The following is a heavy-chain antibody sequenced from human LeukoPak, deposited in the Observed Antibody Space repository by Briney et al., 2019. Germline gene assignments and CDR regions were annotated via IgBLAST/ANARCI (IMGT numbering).Heavy chain of an antibody. D-gene: IGHD3-22*01. CDR3: ARDHDSGYARYYYYYYGMDV. CDR1: GGSISSYY. V-gene: IGHV4-4*07. Sequence: SETLSLTCTVSGGSISSYYWSWIRQPAGKGLEWIGRIYTSGSTNYNPSLTSRVTMPVDTSKNQFSLKLSSVTAADTAVYYCARDHDSGYARYYYYYYGMDVWGQGTTVTVSS. CDR2: IYTSGST. J-gene: IGHJ6*02.